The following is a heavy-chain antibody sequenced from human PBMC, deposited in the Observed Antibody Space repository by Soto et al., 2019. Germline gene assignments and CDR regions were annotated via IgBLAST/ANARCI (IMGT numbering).Heavy chain of an antibody. D-gene: IGHD1-26*01. CDR3: ALPLGMAYFDC. CDR1: GASISSSY. J-gene: IGHJ4*02. CDR2: IYHSGST. Sequence: SETLPVTCTVSGASISSSYWSWIRRPPGKGLEWIGYIYHSGSTKYNPSLKSRVTISVDTSKNQFSVKLSSVTAADTAVYYCALPLGMAYFDCWGQGPWVPVS. V-gene: IGHV4-59*03.